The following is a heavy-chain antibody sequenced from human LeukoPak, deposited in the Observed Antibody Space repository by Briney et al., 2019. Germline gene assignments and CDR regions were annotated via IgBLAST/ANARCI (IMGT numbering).Heavy chain of an antibody. D-gene: IGHD1-26*01. Sequence: SVKVSCKASGGTFSSYACSWMRQAPGQGLEWMGGIIPIFGTANYPQKFQGRVTITADKSTSTAYTELSSLRSEDTAVYYCARRTLPAFDIWGQGTMVTVSS. J-gene: IGHJ3*02. CDR2: IIPIFGTA. CDR3: ARRTLPAFDI. V-gene: IGHV1-69*06. CDR1: GGTFSSYA.